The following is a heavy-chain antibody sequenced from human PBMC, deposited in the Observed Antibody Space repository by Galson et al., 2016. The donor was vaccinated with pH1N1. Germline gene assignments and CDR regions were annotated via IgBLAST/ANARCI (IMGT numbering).Heavy chain of an antibody. CDR3: ARNDDYYGSGSYDY. V-gene: IGHV1-18*01. Sequence: SVKVSCKASGYTFTSYGISWVRQAPGQGLEWMGWISTYNGNTYYAQKLQGRVTITADESTSTVFLELSSLRSEDTAVYYCARNDDYYGSGSYDYWGQGTLVTVSS. CDR2: ISTYNGNT. J-gene: IGHJ4*02. CDR1: GYTFTSYG. D-gene: IGHD3-10*01.